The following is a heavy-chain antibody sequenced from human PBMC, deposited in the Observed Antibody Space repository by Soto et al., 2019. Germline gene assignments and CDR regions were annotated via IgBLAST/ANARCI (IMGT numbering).Heavy chain of an antibody. D-gene: IGHD5-12*01. CDR3: AKGDGGYDLRFEY. CDR1: GFTFSGYA. J-gene: IGHJ4*02. CDR2: ISGSGGST. Sequence: EVQLLESGGGLVQPGGSLRLSCAASGFTFSGYAMNWVRQAPGRGLEWVSAISGSGGSTYYADSVKGRFTISRDNSKNTLYLQMNTLRAEDTAVYYCAKGDGGYDLRFEYWGQGTLVTVSS. V-gene: IGHV3-23*01.